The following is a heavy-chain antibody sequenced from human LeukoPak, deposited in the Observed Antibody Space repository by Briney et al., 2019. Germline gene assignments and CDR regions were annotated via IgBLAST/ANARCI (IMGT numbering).Heavy chain of an antibody. CDR2: ISAYNGDT. V-gene: IGHV1-18*04. CDR1: GYTFTIYG. J-gene: IGHJ4*02. CDR3: ARDPSNSSGWYVYFDY. Sequence: GASVKVSCKASGYTFTIYGISWVRQAPGQGPEWMGWISAYNGDTKYAQKLQGRVTMTTDTSTSTAYMELRSLRSDDTAVYYCARDPSNSSGWYVYFDYWGQGTLVTVSS. D-gene: IGHD6-19*01.